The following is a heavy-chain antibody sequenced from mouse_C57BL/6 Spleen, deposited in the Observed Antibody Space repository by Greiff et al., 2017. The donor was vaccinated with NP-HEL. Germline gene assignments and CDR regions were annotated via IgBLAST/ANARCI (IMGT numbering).Heavy chain of an antibody. V-gene: IGHV1-72*01. D-gene: IGHD4-1*01. CDR3: ARSRLGPFDY. Sequence: VKLQQPGAELVKPGASVKLSCKASGYTFTSYWMHWVKQRPGRGLEWIGRIDPNSGVTKYTEKFKSKATLTVEKTSSTACMQLSSLTSEDSAVYYCARSRLGPFDYWGQGTTLTVSS. J-gene: IGHJ2*01. CDR2: IDPNSGVT. CDR1: GYTFTSYW.